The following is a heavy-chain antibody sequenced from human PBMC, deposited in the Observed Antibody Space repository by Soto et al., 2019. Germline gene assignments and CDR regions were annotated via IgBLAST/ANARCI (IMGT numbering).Heavy chain of an antibody. D-gene: IGHD1-26*01. CDR1: GFTFSDYY. CDR2: ISSSGSTI. CDR3: ARADRKVGAYYGMDV. Sequence: GGSLRLSCAASGFTFSDYYMSWIRQAPGKGLEWVSYISSSGSTIYYADSVKGRFTISRDNATNSLYLQMNSLRAEDTAVYYCARADRKVGAYYGMDVWGQGTTVTVSS. J-gene: IGHJ6*02. V-gene: IGHV3-11*01.